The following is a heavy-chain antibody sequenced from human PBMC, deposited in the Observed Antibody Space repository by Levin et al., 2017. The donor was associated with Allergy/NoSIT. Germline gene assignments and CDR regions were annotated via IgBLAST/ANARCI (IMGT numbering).Heavy chain of an antibody. Sequence: GASVKVSCKASGYTFTSYYMHWVRQAPGQGLEWMGIINPSGGSTSYAQKFQGRVTMTRDTSTSTVYMELSSLRSEDTAVYYCARDRQRIAVAGTGGMGYWGQGTLVTVSS. CDR1: GYTFTSYY. CDR3: ARDRQRIAVAGTGGMGY. D-gene: IGHD6-19*01. CDR2: INPSGGST. J-gene: IGHJ4*02. V-gene: IGHV1-46*01.